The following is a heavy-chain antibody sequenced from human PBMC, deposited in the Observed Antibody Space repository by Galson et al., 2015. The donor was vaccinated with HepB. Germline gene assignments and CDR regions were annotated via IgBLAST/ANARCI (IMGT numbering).Heavy chain of an antibody. CDR3: AREGEGVWDYYYYMDV. Sequence: SLRLSCAASGFTFSSYSMNWVRQAPGKGLEWVSYISSSSTIYYADSVKGRFTISRDNAKNSLYLQMNSLRAEDTAVYYCAREGEGVWDYYYYMDVWGKGTTVTVSS. CDR2: ISSSSTI. J-gene: IGHJ6*03. CDR1: GFTFSSYS. D-gene: IGHD3-16*01. V-gene: IGHV3-48*01.